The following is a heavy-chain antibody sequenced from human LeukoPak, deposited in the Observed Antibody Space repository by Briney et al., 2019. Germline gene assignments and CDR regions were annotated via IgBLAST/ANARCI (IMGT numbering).Heavy chain of an antibody. J-gene: IGHJ4*02. D-gene: IGHD3-22*01. CDR3: IRDRHYYDSSGYH. Sequence: PGGSLRLSCTASGFTFGDYAMSWVRQAPGKGLEWVGFIRSKAYGGTTEYAASVKGRFTISRDDPKSIAYLQMNSLKTEDTAVYYCIRDRHYYDSSGYHWGQGTLVTVSS. CDR1: GFTFGDYA. CDR2: IRSKAYGGTT. V-gene: IGHV3-49*04.